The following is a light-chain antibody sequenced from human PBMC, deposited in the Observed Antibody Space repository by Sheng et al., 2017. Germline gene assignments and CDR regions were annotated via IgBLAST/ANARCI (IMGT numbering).Light chain of an antibody. Sequence: DIQMTQSPSSLSASVGDIVTITCQASQDISTFLNWYQHKPGKAPDLLIYDASNLQTGVPSRFSGSGSGTDFAFTISSLQPEDVATYYCQQYHNLPPVFGGGTKVEIK. J-gene: IGKJ4*01. V-gene: IGKV1-33*01. CDR2: DAS. CDR1: QDISTF. CDR3: QQYHNLPPV.